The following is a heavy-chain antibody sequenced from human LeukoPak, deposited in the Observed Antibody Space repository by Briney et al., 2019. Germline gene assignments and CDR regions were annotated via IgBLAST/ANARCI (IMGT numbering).Heavy chain of an antibody. V-gene: IGHV4-59*01. D-gene: IGHD3-22*01. CDR2: ISDSGTT. CDR1: GAPIRTYY. Sequence: SETLSLTCTVSGAPIRTYYWDWIRQATGQGLEWIGCISDSGTTYYNPSLKSRVTISLDTTKNHFSLKLTSVTAADTAVYFCTKGYYEPFDYWGQGMMVTVSS. J-gene: IGHJ4*02. CDR3: TKGYYEPFDY.